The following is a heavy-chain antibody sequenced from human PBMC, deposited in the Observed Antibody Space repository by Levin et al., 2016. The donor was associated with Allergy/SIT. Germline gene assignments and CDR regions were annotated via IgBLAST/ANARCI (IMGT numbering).Heavy chain of an antibody. CDR2: IYYSGST. CDR3: ARGKFGTMVRGAITNYYFYGMDV. CDR1: GGSISSYY. D-gene: IGHD3-10*01. J-gene: IGHJ6*02. V-gene: IGHV4-59*01. Sequence: SETLSLTCTVSGGSISSYYWSWIRQPPGKGLEWIGYIYYSGSTNYNPSLKSRVTISVDTSKNQFSLKLSSVTAADTAVYYCARGKFGTMVRGAITNYYFYGMDVWGQGTTVTVSS.